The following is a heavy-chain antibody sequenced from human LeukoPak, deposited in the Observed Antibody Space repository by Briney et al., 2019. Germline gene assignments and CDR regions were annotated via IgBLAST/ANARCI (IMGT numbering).Heavy chain of an antibody. J-gene: IGHJ5*02. CDR3: ARMTIVGATGGFDP. D-gene: IGHD1-26*01. CDR2: INHSGST. V-gene: IGHV4-34*01. CDR1: GGSFSGYY. Sequence: PSETLSLTCAVYGGSFSGYYWSWIRQPPGKGLEWIGEINHSGSTNYNPSLKSRVTISVDTSKNQFSLKLSSVTAADTAVYYCARMTIVGATGGFDPWGQGTLVTVSS.